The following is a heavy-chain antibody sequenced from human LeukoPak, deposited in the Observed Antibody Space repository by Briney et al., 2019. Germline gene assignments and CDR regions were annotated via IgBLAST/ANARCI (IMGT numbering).Heavy chain of an antibody. Sequence: SETLSLTCTVSGGSISSSSYYWGWIRQPPGKGLEWIGSIYYSGSTYYNPSLKSRVTISVDTSKNQFSLKLSSVTAADTAVYYCARAARISNYYDSTPEGWFDPWGQGTLVTVSS. CDR1: GGSISSSSYY. D-gene: IGHD3-22*01. CDR2: IYYSGST. CDR3: ARAARISNYYDSTPEGWFDP. J-gene: IGHJ5*02. V-gene: IGHV4-39*07.